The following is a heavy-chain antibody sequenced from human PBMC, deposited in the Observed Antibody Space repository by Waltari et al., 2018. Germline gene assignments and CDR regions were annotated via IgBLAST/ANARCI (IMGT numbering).Heavy chain of an antibody. CDR3: ASERPVADGGLIGAFDI. CDR1: GGSFSTHA. CDR2: IIPVFDTA. Sequence: QVHRVQSGAEVKKPGSSVRVSCKVSGGSFSTHAFTWVRQAPGQGLEWMGAIIPVFDTANSAHHFQDRVTITADESTNTVYMELNTLKSEDTAVYFCASERPVADGGLIGAFDIWGQGTMVTVS. D-gene: IGHD2-8*01. J-gene: IGHJ3*02. V-gene: IGHV1-69*01.